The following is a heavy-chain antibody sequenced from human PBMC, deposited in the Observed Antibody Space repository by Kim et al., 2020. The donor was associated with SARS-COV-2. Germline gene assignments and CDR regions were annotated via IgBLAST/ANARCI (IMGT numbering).Heavy chain of an antibody. V-gene: IGHV3-64D*06. CDR3: VKDRLTYASGSYQYLFNGLDV. D-gene: IGHD3-10*01. CDR2: ITSNGGST. J-gene: IGHJ6*02. CDR1: GFTFNTYA. Sequence: GGSLRLSCSASGFTFNTYALHWVRQAPGKGLEYVSSITSNGGSTYYAASVKGRFTISRDNSKNTLYLQMSGLRVEDTAVYYCVKDRLTYASGSYQYLFNGLDVWGQGTTVTVSS.